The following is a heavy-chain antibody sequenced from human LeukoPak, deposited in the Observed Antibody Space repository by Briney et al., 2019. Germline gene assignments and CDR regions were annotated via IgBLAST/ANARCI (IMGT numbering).Heavy chain of an antibody. V-gene: IGHV1-46*01. CDR3: ARDPPLRYYDSSGLDY. CDR1: GYTFTSYY. J-gene: IGHJ4*02. CDR2: INPSGGST. D-gene: IGHD3-22*01. Sequence: ASVKVSCKASGYTFTSYYMHWVRQAPGQGLEWMGIINPSGGSTGYAQKFQGRVTMTRDTSTSTVYMELSSLRSDDTAVYYCARDPPLRYYDSSGLDYWGQGTLVTVSS.